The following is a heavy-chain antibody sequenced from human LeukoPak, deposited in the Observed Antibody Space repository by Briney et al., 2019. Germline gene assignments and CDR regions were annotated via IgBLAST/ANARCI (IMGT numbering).Heavy chain of an antibody. J-gene: IGHJ4*02. Sequence: GGSLRLSCAAFGFIVRSNHINWVRQAPGKGLEWVAVISYDGSNKYYADSVKGRFTISRDNSKNTLYLQMNSLRAEDTAVYYCARDGVGVSRFFDYWGQGTLVTVSS. CDR2: ISYDGSNK. V-gene: IGHV3-30*03. CDR1: GFIVRSNH. CDR3: ARDGVGVSRFFDY. D-gene: IGHD3-3*01.